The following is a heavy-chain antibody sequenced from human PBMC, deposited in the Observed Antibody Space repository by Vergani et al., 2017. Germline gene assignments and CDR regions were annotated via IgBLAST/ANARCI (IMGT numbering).Heavy chain of an antibody. D-gene: IGHD1-1*01. CDR2: IWYDGSNK. V-gene: IGHV3-33*01. CDR1: GFTFSSHS. J-gene: IGHJ5*01. Sequence: QVQLVESVGGVVQPGRSLTLSCVASGFTFSSHSMHWVRQAPGKGLEWVAVIWYDGSNKYYGDSVKGRFTISRDNSKNTLYLQMNSLRVEDTAVYYCARGGNEKGLDSWGQGTLVTVSS. CDR3: ARGGNEKGLDS.